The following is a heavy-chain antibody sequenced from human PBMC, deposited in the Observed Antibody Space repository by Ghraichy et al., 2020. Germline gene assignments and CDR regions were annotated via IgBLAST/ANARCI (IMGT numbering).Heavy chain of an antibody. CDR1: GYSISSGYY. CDR2: IYHSGST. Sequence: SDTLSLTCAVSGYSISSGYYWGWIRQPPGKGLGWIGSIYHSGSTSCNPSLKSRVTISVDTSKNQFSLKLSSVTAADTAVYYCASLLTGGVDYWGQGTLVTVSS. D-gene: IGHD7-27*01. CDR3: ASLLTGGVDY. V-gene: IGHV4-38-2*01. J-gene: IGHJ4*02.